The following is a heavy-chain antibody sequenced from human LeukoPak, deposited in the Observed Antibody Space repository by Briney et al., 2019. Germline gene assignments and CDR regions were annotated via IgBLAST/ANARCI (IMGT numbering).Heavy chain of an antibody. CDR1: GGSISSSSYY. CDR2: IYYTGNI. V-gene: IGHV4-39*07. D-gene: IGHD6-6*01. CDR3: ARELSEYSSSSVFDY. J-gene: IGHJ4*02. Sequence: SETLSLTCTVSGGSISSSSYYWGWIRQPPGKGLEWIGNIYYTGNIYYNPSLKSRVAISVDTSKNQFSLKLSSVTAADTAVYYCARELSEYSSSSVFDYWGQGTLVTVSS.